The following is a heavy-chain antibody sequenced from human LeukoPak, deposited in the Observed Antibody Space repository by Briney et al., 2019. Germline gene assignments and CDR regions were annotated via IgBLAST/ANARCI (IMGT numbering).Heavy chain of an antibody. CDR1: GDSVSSNSAA. V-gene: IGHV6-1*01. CDR3: ARVVQLWYFDAFDI. J-gene: IGHJ3*02. Sequence: SQTLSLTCAMSGDSVSSNSAAGNWIRQSPSRGLEWLGRTYYRYKWYNDYAVSVKSRITINPDTSKNQFSLQLNSVTPEDTAVYYCARVVQLWYFDAFDIWGQGTMVTVSS. CDR2: TYYRYKWYN. D-gene: IGHD5-18*01.